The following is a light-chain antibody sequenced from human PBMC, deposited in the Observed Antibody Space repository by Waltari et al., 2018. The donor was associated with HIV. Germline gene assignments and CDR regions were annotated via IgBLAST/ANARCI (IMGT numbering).Light chain of an antibody. CDR1: NIGIKR. J-gene: IGLJ2*01. Sequence: SYVLTQPPSVSVALGETARITCGGRNIGIKRVHWYQQKPGQAPLLVIYYGSDRPPGIPERISGSKSVHTATLTISRVEAGDEADYYCQVWDTGSDQVVFGVRTKLTVL. CDR2: YGS. CDR3: QVWDTGSDQVV. V-gene: IGLV3-21*04.